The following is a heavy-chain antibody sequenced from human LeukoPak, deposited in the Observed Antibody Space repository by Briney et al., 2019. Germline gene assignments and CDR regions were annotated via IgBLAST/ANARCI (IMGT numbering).Heavy chain of an antibody. J-gene: IGHJ5*02. V-gene: IGHV3-7*01. CDR1: GFTFSNYW. D-gene: IGHD2-15*01. CDR3: AREEDGWFDP. Sequence: GGSLRLSCAASGFTFSNYWMTWVRQAPGKGLEWVANIKRDGSEKYYVDSVKGRFTISRDNAKNSVFLQMKSLRVDDTALYYCAREEDGWFDPWGQGTRVTVSS. CDR2: IKRDGSEK.